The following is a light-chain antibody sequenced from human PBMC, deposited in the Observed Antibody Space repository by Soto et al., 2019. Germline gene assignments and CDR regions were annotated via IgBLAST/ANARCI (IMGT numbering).Light chain of an antibody. CDR1: QSVSSY. CDR2: DAS. V-gene: IGKV3-11*01. Sequence: EIVLTQSPATLSLSPGERATLSCRASQSVSSYLAWYQQKPGQAPRLLIYDASNRATGIPARFSGSGSGTDSTLTISSLEPEDFAVYYCQQLSNWPHITFGQGTRLKIK. J-gene: IGKJ5*01. CDR3: QQLSNWPHIT.